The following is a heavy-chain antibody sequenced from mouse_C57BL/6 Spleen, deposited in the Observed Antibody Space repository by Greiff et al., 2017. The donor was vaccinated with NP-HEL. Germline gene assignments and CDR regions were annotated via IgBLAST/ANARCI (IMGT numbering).Heavy chain of an antibody. CDR2: IYPRDGST. D-gene: IGHD2-12*01. CDR1: GYTFTSYD. J-gene: IGHJ1*03. CDR3: ARDYKGYFDV. Sequence: VKVVESGPELVKPGASVKLSCKASGYTFTSYDINWVKQRPGQGLEWIGWIYPRDGSTKYNEKFKGKATLTVDTSSSTAYMELHSLTSEDSAVYFCARDYKGYFDVWGTGTTVTVSS. V-gene: IGHV1-85*01.